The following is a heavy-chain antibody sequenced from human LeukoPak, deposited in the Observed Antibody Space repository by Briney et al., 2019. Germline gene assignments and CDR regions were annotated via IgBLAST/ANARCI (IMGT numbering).Heavy chain of an antibody. V-gene: IGHV3-30-3*01. CDR2: ISYDGSTK. CDR1: GFTFSSYA. J-gene: IGHJ4*02. Sequence: GGSLRLSCAASGFTFSSYAMHWVRQAPGKGLEWVAVISYDGSTKYYADSVKGRFTISRDNSENTLYLQMNSLRVEDTAVYYCATLQGNWGQGTLVSVSS. CDR3: ATLQGN.